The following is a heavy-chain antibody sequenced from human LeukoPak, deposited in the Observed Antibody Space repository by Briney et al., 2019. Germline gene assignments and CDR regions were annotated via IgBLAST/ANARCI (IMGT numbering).Heavy chain of an antibody. J-gene: IGHJ6*02. V-gene: IGHV3-7*03. CDR2: VNRDGSET. Sequence: GGSLRLSCAASGFALSSHWMTWVRQVPGRGPEWVANVNRDGSETYYLDSVKGRFAISKDNAKNSLYLQMNSLRAEDTALYHCARNNGMDVWGQGTTVIVSS. CDR1: GFALSSHW. CDR3: ARNNGMDV.